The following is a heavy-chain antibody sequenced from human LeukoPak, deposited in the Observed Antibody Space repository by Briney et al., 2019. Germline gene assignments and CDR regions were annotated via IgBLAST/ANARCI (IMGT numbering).Heavy chain of an antibody. CDR2: ISGSGGST. Sequence: PGGSLRLSCAASGFTYSSYAMSWVRQAPGKGLEWVSAISGSGGSTYYADSVKGRFTISRDNSKSTLYLQMNSLRAEDTAVYYCAKDRGLRYFDWLLTIWGQGTLVTVSS. CDR1: GFTYSSYA. J-gene: IGHJ4*02. CDR3: AKDRGLRYFDWLLTI. D-gene: IGHD3-9*01. V-gene: IGHV3-23*01.